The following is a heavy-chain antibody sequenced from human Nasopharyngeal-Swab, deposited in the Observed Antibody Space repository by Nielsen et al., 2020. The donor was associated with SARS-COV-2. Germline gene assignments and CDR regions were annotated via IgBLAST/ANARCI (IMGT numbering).Heavy chain of an antibody. CDR1: GGSFSGYY. CDR3: ARVRLTSYDYVWGSYRHPVDY. V-gene: IGHV4-34*01. Sequence: SETLSLTCAVYGGSFSGYYWSWIRQPPGKRLEWIGEINHSGSTNYNPSLKSRVTISVDTSKNQFSLKLSSVTAADTAVYYCARVRLTSYDYVWGSYRHPVDYWGQGTLVTVSS. D-gene: IGHD3-16*02. CDR2: INHSGST. J-gene: IGHJ4*02.